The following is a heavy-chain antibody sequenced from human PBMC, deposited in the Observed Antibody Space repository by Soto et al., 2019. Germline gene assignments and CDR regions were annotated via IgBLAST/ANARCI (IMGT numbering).Heavy chain of an antibody. D-gene: IGHD2-15*01. J-gene: IGHJ6*03. CDR2: IYYSGST. Sequence: SETLSLTCTVSGGSISSYYWSWIRQPPGKGLEWIGYIYYSGSTNYNPSLKSRVTISVDTSKNQSSLKLSSVTAADTAVYYCAKGIVATIFRYCSGGSCYSTNYYMDVWGKGTTVTVSS. CDR1: GGSISSYY. V-gene: IGHV4-59*01. CDR3: AKGIVATIFRYCSGGSCYSTNYYMDV.